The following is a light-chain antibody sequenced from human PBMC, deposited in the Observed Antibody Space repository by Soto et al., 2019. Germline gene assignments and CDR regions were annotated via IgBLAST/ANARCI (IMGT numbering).Light chain of an antibody. CDR3: QQRNNWPSTT. Sequence: DIQMTQSPSSLSASVGDRVTITCQASQDISNYLNWYQQKPGKAPKLLIYDASNLETGVPSRFSGSGSGTDFTFTISSLQPEDIAVYYCQQRNNWPSTTFGPGTKVD. CDR1: QDISNY. V-gene: IGKV1-33*01. J-gene: IGKJ3*01. CDR2: DAS.